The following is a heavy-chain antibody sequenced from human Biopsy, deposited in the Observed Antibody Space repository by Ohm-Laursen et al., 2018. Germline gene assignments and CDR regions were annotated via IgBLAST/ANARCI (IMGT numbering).Heavy chain of an antibody. CDR1: GFSFSDNY. J-gene: IGHJ5*01. V-gene: IGHV3-72*01. CDR2: IRDTANSYTT. D-gene: IGHD2-15*01. CDR3: ARAGRYCSGGGCYSWFDS. Sequence: SLRLSCTAFGFSFSDNYMDWVRQAPGKGLEWVGRIRDTANSYTTDYAASVKGRFTISRDDSKNSLYLQMNSLKTEDTALYYCARAGRYCSGGGCYSWFDSWGQGTLVTVSS.